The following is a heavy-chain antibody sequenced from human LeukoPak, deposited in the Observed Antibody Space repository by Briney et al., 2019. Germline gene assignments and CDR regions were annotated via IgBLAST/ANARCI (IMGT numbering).Heavy chain of an antibody. Sequence: QPGGSLRLSCAASGFTFSSYTMNWVRQPPGKGLEWVSNIGTSSTTIYYADSVKGRFTISRDNAKNSLYLQMNSLRAEDTAVYYCARDQRGYYDFWSFDYWGQGTLVTVSS. D-gene: IGHD3-3*01. J-gene: IGHJ4*02. CDR2: IGTSSTTI. CDR3: ARDQRGYYDFWSFDY. CDR1: GFTFSSYT. V-gene: IGHV3-48*04.